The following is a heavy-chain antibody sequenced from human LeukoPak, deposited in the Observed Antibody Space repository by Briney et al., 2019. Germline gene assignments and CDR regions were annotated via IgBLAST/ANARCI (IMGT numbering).Heavy chain of an antibody. Sequence: GGSLRLSCAASGFTFSSYSMNWVRQTPGKGLEWVSSISATSSYIYYADSARGRFTISRDNAKNSLYLQMNSLRAEDTAVYYCARHDYGDLGQGTLVTVSS. D-gene: IGHD4-17*01. CDR2: ISATSSYI. J-gene: IGHJ4*02. CDR1: GFTFSSYS. V-gene: IGHV3-21*01. CDR3: ARHDYGD.